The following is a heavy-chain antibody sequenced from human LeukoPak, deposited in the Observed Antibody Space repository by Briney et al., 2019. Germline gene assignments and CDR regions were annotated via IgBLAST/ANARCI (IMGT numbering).Heavy chain of an antibody. V-gene: IGHV4-31*03. CDR2: IYYSGSA. CDR1: GGSISSGGYY. J-gene: IGHJ3*02. Sequence: PSETLSLTCTVSGGSISSGGYYWSWIRQHPGKGLEWIGYIYYSGSAYYNPSLKSRVTISVDTSKNQFSLKLSSVTAADTAVYYCARGFLYILDYYDSSGYKKGGAFDIWGQGTMVTVSS. CDR3: ARGFLYILDYYDSSGYKKGGAFDI. D-gene: IGHD3-22*01.